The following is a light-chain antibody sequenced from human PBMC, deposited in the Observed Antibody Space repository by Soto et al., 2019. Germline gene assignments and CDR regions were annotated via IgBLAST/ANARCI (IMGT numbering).Light chain of an antibody. Sequence: QSALTQPASVSGSPGQSITISCTGTSSDVGSYNIVSWYQQHPGKAPKLMIYEVSKRPSGVSNRVSGSKSGNTASLTISGLQAEDEADYYCCSYAGSSTSYVFGAGTKLTVL. J-gene: IGLJ1*01. V-gene: IGLV2-23*02. CDR2: EVS. CDR1: SSDVGSYNI. CDR3: CSYAGSSTSYV.